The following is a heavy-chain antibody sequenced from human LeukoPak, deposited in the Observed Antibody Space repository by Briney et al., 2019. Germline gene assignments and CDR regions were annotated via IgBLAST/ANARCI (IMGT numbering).Heavy chain of an antibody. CDR1: GYTFTSYA. Sequence: GASVKVSCKASGYTFTSYAISWVRQAPGQGLEWMGGIIPIFGTANYAQKFQGRVTITADESTSTAYMELSSLRSEDTAVYYCARAPTTVTTLYFDYWGQGTLVTVSS. V-gene: IGHV1-69*13. J-gene: IGHJ4*02. CDR3: ARAPTTVTTLYFDY. CDR2: IIPIFGTA. D-gene: IGHD4-17*01.